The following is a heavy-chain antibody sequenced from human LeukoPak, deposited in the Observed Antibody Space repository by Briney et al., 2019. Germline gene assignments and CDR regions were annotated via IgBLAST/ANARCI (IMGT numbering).Heavy chain of an antibody. CDR3: ETSRGYTYCSDY. CDR1: GGTFSSYT. CDR2: IIPIVGTT. J-gene: IGHJ4*02. V-gene: IGHV1-69*08. D-gene: IGHD2-15*01. Sequence: ASVKLSCKASGGTFSSYTISWVRQAPGQGLEWVGNIIPIVGTTNYAQPFQGRVTITTDKSTSRAYMELSRLRSAGTCVYYCETSRGYTYCSDYWGQGTLVTVSS.